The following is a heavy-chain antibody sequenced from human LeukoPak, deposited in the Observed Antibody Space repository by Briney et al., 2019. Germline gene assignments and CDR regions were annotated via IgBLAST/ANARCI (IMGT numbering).Heavy chain of an antibody. V-gene: IGHV3-11*01. CDR3: AKNVLDIAATIGAFDY. CDR2: ISSSGNVI. Sequence: PGGSLRLSCAASGFTFSDYYMTWIRQAPGRGLEWVSYISSSGNVIYYADFVKGRFTISRDNGKNSLYLQMNSLRAEDTAVYYCAKNVLDIAATIGAFDYWGPGTLVTVSS. J-gene: IGHJ4*02. D-gene: IGHD5-12*01. CDR1: GFTFSDYY.